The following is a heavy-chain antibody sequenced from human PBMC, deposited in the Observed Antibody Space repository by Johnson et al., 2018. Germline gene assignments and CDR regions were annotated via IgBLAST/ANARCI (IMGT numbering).Heavy chain of an antibody. V-gene: IGHV4-39*07. Sequence: QLVQSGPGLVKPSETLSLTCSVSGGSIGSYYWGWIRQPPGKGLAWLGSISYSGSTYYNASLKSRVTISLDPSKNQFSLKLSSVTAADTAGYYCARDFPYRRGGPGMDVWGKGTTVTVSS. D-gene: IGHD1-26*01. CDR3: ARDFPYRRGGPGMDV. CDR2: ISYSGST. CDR1: GGSIGSYY. J-gene: IGHJ6*03.